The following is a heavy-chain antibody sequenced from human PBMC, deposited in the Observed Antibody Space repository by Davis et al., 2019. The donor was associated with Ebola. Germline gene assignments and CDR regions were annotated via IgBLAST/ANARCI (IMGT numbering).Heavy chain of an antibody. Sequence: SETLSLTCTVYGGSISSGGYYWSWLRQHPGKGLEWIGYIYYSGSTYYNPSLKSRVTISVDTSKNQFSLKLSSVTAADTAVYYCARASGWYDRIDYWGQGTLVTVSS. CDR1: GGSISSGGYY. J-gene: IGHJ4*02. CDR3: ARASGWYDRIDY. CDR2: IYYSGST. V-gene: IGHV4-31*03. D-gene: IGHD6-19*01.